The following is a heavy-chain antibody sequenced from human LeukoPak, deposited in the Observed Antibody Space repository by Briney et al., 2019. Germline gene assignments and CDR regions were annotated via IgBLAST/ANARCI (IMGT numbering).Heavy chain of an antibody. CDR3: AKDFADSYYGMDV. CDR2: ISGRGGST. CDR1: GFTFSSYA. Sequence: GGSLRLSCAASGFTFSSYAMSWVRQAPGKGLEWVSGISGRGGSTYYADSVKGRFTISRDNSKNTLFLQMNSLRAEDTAVYYCAKDFADSYYGMDVWGQGTTVTVSS. V-gene: IGHV3-23*01. D-gene: IGHD3-3*01. J-gene: IGHJ6*02.